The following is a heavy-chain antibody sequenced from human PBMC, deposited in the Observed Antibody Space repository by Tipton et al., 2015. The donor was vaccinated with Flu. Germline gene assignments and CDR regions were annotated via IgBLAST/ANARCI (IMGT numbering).Heavy chain of an antibody. CDR3: VRGSGSVTFMIFDL. Sequence: TLSLTCTVSGGSLSSYYWSWIRQPAGKGLEWIGRMYTSGSGNYNPSLKSRLTMSVDASRQQFSLNLRSMTAADTAVYYCVRGSGSVTFMIFDLWGQGTLVTVSS. CDR1: GGSLSSYY. V-gene: IGHV4-4*07. D-gene: IGHD3-16*01. CDR2: MYTSGSG. J-gene: IGHJ4*02.